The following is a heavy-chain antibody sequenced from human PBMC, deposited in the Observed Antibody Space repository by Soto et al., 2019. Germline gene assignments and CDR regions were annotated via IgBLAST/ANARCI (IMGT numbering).Heavy chain of an antibody. Sequence: EVQLLESGGGLIQPGGSLRLSCAASGFTFSSYAMSWVRQAPGKGLEWVSAISGSGGSTYYADSVKGRFTISRDNSKNTLYLQMNSLRAEDTAVYYCAKVGYSSSSFGMDVWGQGTTVTVSS. CDR1: GFTFSSYA. CDR3: AKVGYSSSSFGMDV. CDR2: ISGSGGST. J-gene: IGHJ6*02. D-gene: IGHD6-13*01. V-gene: IGHV3-23*01.